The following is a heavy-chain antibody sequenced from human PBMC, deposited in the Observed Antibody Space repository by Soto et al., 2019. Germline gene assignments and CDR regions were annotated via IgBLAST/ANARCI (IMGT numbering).Heavy chain of an antibody. CDR2: IYHSGST. J-gene: IGHJ6*02. D-gene: IGHD5-12*01. CDR1: GYFISSGYY. Sequence: PSEALSLMCAVSGYFISSGYYWGWIRQPPGKGLEWIGSIYHSGSTYYNPSLKSRVTISVDTSKNQFSLKLSSVTAADTAVYHCARGGYSGYDYYYYYYGMDVCGQGPTVPV. CDR3: ARGGYSGYDYYYYYYGMDV. V-gene: IGHV4-38-2*01.